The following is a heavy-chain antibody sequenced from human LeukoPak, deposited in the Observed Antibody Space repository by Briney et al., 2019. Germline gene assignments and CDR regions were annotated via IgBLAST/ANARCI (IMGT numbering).Heavy chain of an antibody. D-gene: IGHD3-10*01. J-gene: IGHJ3*02. Sequence: GGSLRLSCAASGFTFSNYEMSWVRQAPGKGLEWVSSISSSSSYISYADSVKGRFTISRDNAKKSLSLQMNSLRAEDTAVYYCARDRGEDYYGSGNYLRAFDIWGQGTMVTVSS. V-gene: IGHV3-21*01. CDR2: ISSSSSYI. CDR1: GFTFSNYE. CDR3: ARDRGEDYYGSGNYLRAFDI.